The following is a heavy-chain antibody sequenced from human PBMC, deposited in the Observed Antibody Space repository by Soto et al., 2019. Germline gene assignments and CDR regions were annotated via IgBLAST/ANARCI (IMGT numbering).Heavy chain of an antibody. CDR2: ISGSGGST. Sequence: RGALRLSCAASGCTFSSYGMSWVRQAPGKGLEWVSAISGSGGSTYYADSVKGRFTISRDNSKNTLYRQMNSLRAEDTAVYYCAKNGLYYDFWSGPKNNWFDPWGQGTLVSVSS. D-gene: IGHD3-3*01. CDR3: AKNGLYYDFWSGPKNNWFDP. V-gene: IGHV3-23*01. CDR1: GCTFSSYG. J-gene: IGHJ5*02.